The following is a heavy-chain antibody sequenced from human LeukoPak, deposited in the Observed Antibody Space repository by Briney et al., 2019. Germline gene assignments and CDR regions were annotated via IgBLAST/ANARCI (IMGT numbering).Heavy chain of an antibody. CDR2: IEQDGSEQ. Sequence: GGSLRLSCAASGFTFSAFWMSWVRQAPGKGLEWVANIEQDGSEQYYVDSVKGRSTISRDNARNSLYLQMNSLRAEDTAVYYCARVYYYDTSGYYPDLFDFWGQGTLVTVSS. D-gene: IGHD3-22*01. J-gene: IGHJ4*02. CDR1: GFTFSAFW. CDR3: ARVYYYDTSGYYPDLFDF. V-gene: IGHV3-7*01.